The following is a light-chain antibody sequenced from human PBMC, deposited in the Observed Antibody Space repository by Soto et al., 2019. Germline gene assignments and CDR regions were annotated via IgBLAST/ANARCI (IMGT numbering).Light chain of an antibody. CDR1: NY. CDR3: CTDAGSYKV. V-gene: IGLV2-11*01. CDR2: HVS. Sequence: QSALTQPGSVSGSPGQSVTISCTGTNYVSWYQQHPGKAPKLLIYHVSKRPSGVPDRFSGSKSGNTASLTISGLQAEDEAAYYCCTDAGSYKVFGSGTKVTVL. J-gene: IGLJ1*01.